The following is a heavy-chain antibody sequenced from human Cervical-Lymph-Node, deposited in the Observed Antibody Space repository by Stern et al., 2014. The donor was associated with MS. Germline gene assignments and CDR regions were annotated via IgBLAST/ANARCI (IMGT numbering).Heavy chain of an antibody. J-gene: IGHJ5*02. CDR2: IYYSGTT. CDR1: GASITSYY. V-gene: IGHV4-59*01. Sequence: QMQLVQSGPGLLRPSETLSLTCTVSGASITSYYWSWIRQPPGKGLEWIGYIYYSGTTNYNASLKCRVAISIDTSKTQFSLRLSSVTAADTAVYYCARATDLWGQGTLVTVSS. CDR3: ARATDL.